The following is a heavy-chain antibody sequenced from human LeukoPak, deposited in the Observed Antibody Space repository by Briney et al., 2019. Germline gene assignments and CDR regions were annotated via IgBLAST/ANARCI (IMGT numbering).Heavy chain of an antibody. V-gene: IGHV4-59*08. CDR3: ARVDYGGAFWDY. Sequence: GSLRLSCEASGFTFSDYYMSWIRQAPGKGLEWIGYIYYSGSTNYNPSLKSRVTISVDTSKNQFSLKLSSVTAADTAVYYCARVDYGGAFWDYWGQGTLVTVSS. D-gene: IGHD4-23*01. CDR2: IYYSGST. J-gene: IGHJ4*02. CDR1: GFTFSDYY.